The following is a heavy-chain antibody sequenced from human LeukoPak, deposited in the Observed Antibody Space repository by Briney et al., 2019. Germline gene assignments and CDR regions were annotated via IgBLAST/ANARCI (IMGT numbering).Heavy chain of an antibody. V-gene: IGHV1-3*01. D-gene: IGHD3-22*01. Sequence: ASVRVSCKASGYTFTSYAMHWVRQAPGQRLEWMGWINAGNGNTKYSQKFQGRVTITRDTSASTAYMELSSLRSEDTAVYYCARDHYYDSSGSQDAFDIWGQGTMVTVSS. J-gene: IGHJ3*02. CDR2: INAGNGNT. CDR3: ARDHYYDSSGSQDAFDI. CDR1: GYTFTSYA.